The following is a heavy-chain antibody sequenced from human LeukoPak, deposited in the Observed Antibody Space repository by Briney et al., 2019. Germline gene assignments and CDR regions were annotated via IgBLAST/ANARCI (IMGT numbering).Heavy chain of an antibody. CDR3: ARHRGYYYYYMDV. J-gene: IGHJ6*03. CDR1: GGSISSNSYY. Sequence: SETLSLTCTVSGGSISSNSYYWGWIRQPPGKGREWIWSMFYSGSTYYNPSLKSRVTISVDTSKNQFSLKLRSVTAADTAVYYCARHRGYYYYYMDVWGKGTTVTISS. CDR2: MFYSGST. V-gene: IGHV4-39*01.